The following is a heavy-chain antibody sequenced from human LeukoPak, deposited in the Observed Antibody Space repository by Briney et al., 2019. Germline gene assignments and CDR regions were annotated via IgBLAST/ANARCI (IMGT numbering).Heavy chain of an antibody. CDR1: GFTFSGYE. CDR3: ARGRFGSC. CDR2: ISSSGNSI. D-gene: IGHD3-3*01. J-gene: IGHJ4*02. Sequence: PGGSLRLSCAASGFTFSGYEMNWVRRAPGKGLEWVSYISSSGNSIYYADSVKGRFTISRDNAENSLYLQMDSLRAEDTAVYYCARGRFGSCWGQGTLVTVSS. V-gene: IGHV3-48*03.